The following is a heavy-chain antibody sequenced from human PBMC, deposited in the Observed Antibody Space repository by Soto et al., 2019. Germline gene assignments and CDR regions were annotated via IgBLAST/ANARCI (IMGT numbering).Heavy chain of an antibody. V-gene: IGHV6-1*01. CDR3: ARGVGQDGCNPIYLFDF. CDR1: GDSVSSNSAA. CDR2: TYYRSKWYN. D-gene: IGHD1-26*01. Sequence: SQTLSLTCAISGDSVSSNSAAWNWIRQSPSRGLEWLGRTYYRSKWYNDYAVSVKSRITINPDTSKNQFSLQLNSVTPEDTAVYYCARGVGQDGCNPIYLFDFWCQGTLVTVSS. J-gene: IGHJ4*02.